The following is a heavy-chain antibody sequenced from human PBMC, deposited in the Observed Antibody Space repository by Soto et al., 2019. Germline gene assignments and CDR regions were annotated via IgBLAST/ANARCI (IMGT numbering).Heavy chain of an antibody. CDR2: ISYDGSNK. CDR3: ARGRYYDILTGYYPPGDWFDP. J-gene: IGHJ5*02. CDR1: GFTFSSYA. D-gene: IGHD3-9*01. Sequence: GSLRLSCAASGFTFSSYAMHWVRQAPGKGLEWVAVISYDGSNKYYADSVKGRFTISRDNSKNTLYLQMNSLRAEDTAVYYCARGRYYDILTGYYPPGDWFDPWGQGTLVTVSS. V-gene: IGHV3-30-3*01.